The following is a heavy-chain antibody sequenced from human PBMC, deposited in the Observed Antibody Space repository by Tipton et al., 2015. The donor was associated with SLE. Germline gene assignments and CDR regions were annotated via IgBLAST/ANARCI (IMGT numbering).Heavy chain of an antibody. Sequence: TLSLTCTVPGGSINNSYWNWIRQPPGKAPEWIGYIYYSGSTNYNPSLKSRVTISVDTSKNQISLQLSSVTAADTAVYYCASSYSDYGMDVWGQGPTVTVSS. CDR3: ASSYSDYGMDV. D-gene: IGHD3-10*01. V-gene: IGHV4-59*01. J-gene: IGHJ6*02. CDR1: GGSINNSY. CDR2: IYYSGST.